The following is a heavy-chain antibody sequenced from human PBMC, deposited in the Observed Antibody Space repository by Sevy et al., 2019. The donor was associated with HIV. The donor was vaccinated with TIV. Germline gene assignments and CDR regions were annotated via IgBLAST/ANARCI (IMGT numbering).Heavy chain of an antibody. CDR1: GFTFSSYG. J-gene: IGHJ4*02. CDR2: ISNDGSNK. CDR3: AKDRQLMEAGTTYFDY. V-gene: IGHV3-30*18. Sequence: GGSLRLSCAASGFTFSSYGMHWVRQAPGKGLEWVAVISNDGSNKYYADSVKGRFTISRDNSKNTLYRQMNSLRAEDTAVYDCAKDRQLMEAGTTYFDYWGQGTLVTVSS. D-gene: IGHD1-7*01.